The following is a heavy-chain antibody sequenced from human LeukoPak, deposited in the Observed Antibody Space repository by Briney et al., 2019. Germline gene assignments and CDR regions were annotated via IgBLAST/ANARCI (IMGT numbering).Heavy chain of an antibody. CDR3: AKERYDSSGYSDY. J-gene: IGHJ4*02. V-gene: IGHV3-23*01. D-gene: IGHD3-22*01. CDR2: NSGSGGST. CDR1: GFTFSSYA. Sequence: GGSLRLSCAASGFTFSSYAMSWVRQAPGKGLEWVSGNSGSGGSTYYADSVKGRFTISRDNSKNTLYLQMNSLRAEDTAVYYCAKERYDSSGYSDYWGQGTLVTVSS.